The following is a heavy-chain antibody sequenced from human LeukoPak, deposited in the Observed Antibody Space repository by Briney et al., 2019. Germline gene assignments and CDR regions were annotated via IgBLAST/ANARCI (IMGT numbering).Heavy chain of an antibody. CDR3: ARSKEDCCGSFDP. V-gene: IGHV3-23*01. J-gene: IGHJ5*02. CDR2: ISGSSGTT. D-gene: IGHD2-15*01. Sequence: GGSLRLSCAASGFTFSNYAMSWVRHAPGKGLQWVSAISGSSGTTYYADSVKGRFTVSRDISKNTLFLQMNSLRAEDTAVYYCARSKEDCCGSFDPWGQGTLVTVSS. CDR1: GFTFSNYA.